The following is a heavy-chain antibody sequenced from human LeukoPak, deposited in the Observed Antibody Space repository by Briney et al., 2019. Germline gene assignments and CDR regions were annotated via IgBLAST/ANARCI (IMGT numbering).Heavy chain of an antibody. J-gene: IGHJ4*02. CDR3: ARTVAGYDY. CDR2: LYYSGST. V-gene: IGHV4-59*12. Sequence: SETLSLTCTVSGGYISSYYWSWIRQPPGKGLEWIGYLYYSGSTNYNPSLKSRVTMSVDTSKNQFSLKLSSVTAADTAVYYCARTVAGYDYWGQGTLVTVSS. D-gene: IGHD6-19*01. CDR1: GGYISSYY.